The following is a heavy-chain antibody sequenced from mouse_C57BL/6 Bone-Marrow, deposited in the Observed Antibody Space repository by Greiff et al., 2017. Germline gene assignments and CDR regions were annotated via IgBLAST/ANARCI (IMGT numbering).Heavy chain of an antibody. V-gene: IGHV1-78*01. CDR1: GYTFTDHT. CDR2: IYPRAGST. J-gene: IGHJ1*03. CDR3: ARRGRGWYFDV. D-gene: IGHD3-3*01. Sequence: QVQLQQSDAELVKPGASVKISCKASGYTFTDHTIHWMKQRPEQGLEWIGYIYPRAGSTKYNEKFKGKATLTAAKSSSTAYMQLNSRTSEDSAVYFCARRGRGWYFDVWGTGTTVTVSS.